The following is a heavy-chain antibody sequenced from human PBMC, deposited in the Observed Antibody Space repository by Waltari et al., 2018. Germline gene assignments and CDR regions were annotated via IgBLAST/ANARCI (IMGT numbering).Heavy chain of an antibody. CDR1: GYSISSGFY. CDR3: GRLEGQLVEY. CDR2: IHHSGIT. Sequence: QVQLQESGPGLVKPSATLSLTCVVSGYSISSGFYWGWILQPPGKGLEWMASIHHSGITHYNPSLQSRVIISVDTSKNQFSLKLNSVTATDTAVYYCGRLEGQLVEYWGQGTLVTVSS. V-gene: IGHV4-38-2*01. D-gene: IGHD6-6*01. J-gene: IGHJ4*02.